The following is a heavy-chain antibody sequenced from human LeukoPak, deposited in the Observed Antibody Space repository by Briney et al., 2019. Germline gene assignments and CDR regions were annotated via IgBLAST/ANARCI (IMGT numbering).Heavy chain of an antibody. J-gene: IGHJ4*02. CDR3: VRASPGAVRGVIGPDY. D-gene: IGHD3-10*01. V-gene: IGHV3-21*01. CDR1: GFTFSTYS. Sequence: PGGSLRLSCSASGFTFSTYSINWVRQAPGRGLEWVSSISSSSTYISYADSVKGRFTISRNNAKSSLFLQMNSLRPEDTAVYYCVRASPGAVRGVIGPDYWGQGTLVTVSS. CDR2: ISSSSTYI.